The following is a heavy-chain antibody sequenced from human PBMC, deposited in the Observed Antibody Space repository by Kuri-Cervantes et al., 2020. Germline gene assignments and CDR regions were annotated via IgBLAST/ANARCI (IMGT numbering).Heavy chain of an antibody. Sequence: GGSLRLSCAASGFTFSSYSMNWVRQAPGKGLEWVSSISSSSSYIYYADSVKGRFTISRDNAKNSLYLQMNSLRDEDTAVYYCARRRNYYGSGLYQNDYGKDVWGQGTTVTVSS. J-gene: IGHJ6*02. V-gene: IGHV3-21*01. CDR3: ARRRNYYGSGLYQNDYGKDV. D-gene: IGHD3-10*01. CDR1: GFTFSSYS. CDR2: ISSSSSYI.